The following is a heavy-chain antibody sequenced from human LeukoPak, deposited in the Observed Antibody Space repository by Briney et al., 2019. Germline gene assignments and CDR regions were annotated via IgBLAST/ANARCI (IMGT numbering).Heavy chain of an antibody. CDR2: INQDGTEK. Sequence: GGSLRLSCADSGFTFSNFWMSWVRQAPGKGLEWVANINQDGTEKYYVDSVKGRFTISRDNAKTSLHLQMNSLRAEDTAVYYCARGKFDFDYWGQGTLVTVSS. D-gene: IGHD3-16*01. CDR1: GFTFSNFW. V-gene: IGHV3-7*01. CDR3: ARGKFDFDY. J-gene: IGHJ4*02.